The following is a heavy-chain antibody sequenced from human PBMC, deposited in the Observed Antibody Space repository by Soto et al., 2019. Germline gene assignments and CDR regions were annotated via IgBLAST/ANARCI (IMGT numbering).Heavy chain of an antibody. CDR1: GFTFSSYS. D-gene: IGHD5-12*01. J-gene: IGHJ3*02. Sequence: EVQLVESGGGLVKPGGSLRLSCAASGFTFSSYSMNWVRQAPGKGLEWVSSISSSSSYIYYADSVKGRFTISRDNAKNSLYLQMNSLRAEDTAVYYCARDSEIRGYSDYGKNAFDIWGQGTMVTVSS. CDR3: ARDSEIRGYSDYGKNAFDI. CDR2: ISSSSSYI. V-gene: IGHV3-21*01.